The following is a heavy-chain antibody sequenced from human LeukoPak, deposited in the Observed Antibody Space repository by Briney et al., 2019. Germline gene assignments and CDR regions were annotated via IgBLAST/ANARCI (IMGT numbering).Heavy chain of an antibody. CDR2: ISGSGSST. J-gene: IGHJ4*02. V-gene: IGHV3-23*01. CDR1: GFTFSSYA. D-gene: IGHD1-14*01. CDR3: ANYRS. Sequence: GGSLRLSCAGSGFTFSSYAMSWVRQAPGKGLEWVSGISGSGSSTHYADSVKGRFTISRDNSKSTLYLQMSSLRDEDTAVYYCANYRSWGQGTLVTVAS.